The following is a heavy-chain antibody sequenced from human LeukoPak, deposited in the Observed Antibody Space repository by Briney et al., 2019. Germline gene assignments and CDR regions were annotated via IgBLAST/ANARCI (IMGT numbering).Heavy chain of an antibody. CDR2: IYPGDSDT. V-gene: IGHV5-51*01. CDR3: ARRYDFWSGYREFDY. Sequence: GESLKISCKGSGYSFTSYWIGWVRQMPGKGLEWMGIIYPGDSDTRYSPSFQGQVTISAYNSISTAYLQWSSLKASDTAMYYCARRYDFWSGYREFDYWGQGTLVTVSS. J-gene: IGHJ4*02. CDR1: GYSFTSYW. D-gene: IGHD3-3*01.